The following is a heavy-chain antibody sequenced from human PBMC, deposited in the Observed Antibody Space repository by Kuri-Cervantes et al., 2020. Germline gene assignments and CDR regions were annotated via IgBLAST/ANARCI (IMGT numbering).Heavy chain of an antibody. D-gene: IGHD3-22*01. Sequence: ASVKVSCKASGYTFTSYGISWVRQAPGQGLEWMGWISAYNGNTNYAQKLQGRVTMTTDTSTSTAYMELRSLRSDDTAVYYCARDGYYSDSDGYQVNWYFDLWGRGTLVTVSS. CDR3: ARDGYYSDSDGYQVNWYFDL. CDR1: GYTFTSYG. J-gene: IGHJ2*01. V-gene: IGHV1-18*01. CDR2: ISAYNGNT.